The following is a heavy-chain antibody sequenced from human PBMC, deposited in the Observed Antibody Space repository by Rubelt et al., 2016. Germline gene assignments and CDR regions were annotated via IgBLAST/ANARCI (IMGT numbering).Heavy chain of an antibody. CDR3: ARDPSYGSDY. CDR2: ISAYNGNT. Sequence: QVQLVQSGAEVKKPGASVKVSCKASGYTFTSYGISWVRQAPGQGLDWMGWISAYNGNTKYARRAKGRVTMTTETSTTKAYMGLRSLRADDTAVYYCARDPSYGSDYWGQGTLVTVSS. V-gene: IGHV1-18*01. J-gene: IGHJ4*02. CDR1: GYTFTSYG. D-gene: IGHD5-18*01.